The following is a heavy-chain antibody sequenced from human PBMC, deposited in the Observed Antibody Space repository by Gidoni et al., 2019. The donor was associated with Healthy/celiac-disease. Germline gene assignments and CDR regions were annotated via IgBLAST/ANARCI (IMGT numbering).Heavy chain of an antibody. D-gene: IGHD3-9*01. CDR2: ISYDGSNK. CDR1: GFTCSRYG. Sequence: QVQLVESGGGVVQPGRSLRLSCEASGFTCSRYGMHWVRQAPGKGLEWVAVISYDGSNKYDADSVKGRFTISRDNSKNTLYLQMNSLRAEDTAVYYCAKDQFVLLFESGYFAAWGQGTLVTVSS. V-gene: IGHV3-30*18. CDR3: AKDQFVLLFESGYFAA. J-gene: IGHJ5*02.